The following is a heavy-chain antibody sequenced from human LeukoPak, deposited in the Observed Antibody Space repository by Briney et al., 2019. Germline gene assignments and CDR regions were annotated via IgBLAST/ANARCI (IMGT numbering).Heavy chain of an antibody. V-gene: IGHV1-8*03. D-gene: IGHD1-1*01. CDR2: MNPNSGNT. Sequence: VASVKVSCKASGYTFTSYDINWVRQATGQGLEWMGWMNPNSGNTGYAQKFQGRVAITRNTSISTAYMELSSLRSEDTAVYYCARGGATGNPYYYYYYMDVWGKGTTVTVSS. CDR1: GYTFTSYD. J-gene: IGHJ6*03. CDR3: ARGGATGNPYYYYYYMDV.